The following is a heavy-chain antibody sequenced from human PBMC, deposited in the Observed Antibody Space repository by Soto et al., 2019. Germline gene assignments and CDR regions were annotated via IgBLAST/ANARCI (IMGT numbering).Heavy chain of an antibody. CDR2: IIPIFGTA. CDR3: TWENYYDSSGYPPA. D-gene: IGHD3-22*01. J-gene: IGHJ5*02. Sequence: SVKVSCKASGGTFSSYAISWVRQAPGQGLEWMGGIIPIFGTANYAQKFQGRVTITADESTSTAYMELSSLRSEDTAVYYCTWENYYDSSGYPPAWGQATLVTVSS. CDR1: GGTFSSYA. V-gene: IGHV1-69*13.